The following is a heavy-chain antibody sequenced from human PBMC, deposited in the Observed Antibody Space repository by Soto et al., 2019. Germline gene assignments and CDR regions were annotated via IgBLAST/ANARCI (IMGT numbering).Heavy chain of an antibody. CDR1: GFTFSSYA. J-gene: IGHJ4*02. V-gene: IGHV3-30*04. Sequence: GGSLSLSCAASGFTFSSYAMHWVRQAPGKGLEWVAVISYDGSNKYYADSVKGRFTISRDNSKNTLYLQMNSLRAEDTAVYYCARDNQNVPAPSSIDYWGQGTLVTVSS. CDR2: ISYDGSNK. CDR3: ARDNQNVPAPSSIDY. D-gene: IGHD2-2*01.